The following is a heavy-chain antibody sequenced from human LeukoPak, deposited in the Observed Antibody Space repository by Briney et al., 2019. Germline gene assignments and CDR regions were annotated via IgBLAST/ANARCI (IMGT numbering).Heavy chain of an antibody. CDR3: ARAWSYYYDPSSLYPHYYSGMDV. CDR2: ISSDASFV. CDR1: GFTFSSYT. D-gene: IGHD3-22*01. V-gene: IGHV3-21*01. Sequence: PGGSLRLSCAASGFTFSSYTMNWVRQAPGKGLDWVSSISSDASFVYYADSLKGRFTVSRDNAEDSLYLQMNSLRAEDTAVYYCARAWSYYYDPSSLYPHYYSGMDVWGQGTTVTVSS. J-gene: IGHJ6*02.